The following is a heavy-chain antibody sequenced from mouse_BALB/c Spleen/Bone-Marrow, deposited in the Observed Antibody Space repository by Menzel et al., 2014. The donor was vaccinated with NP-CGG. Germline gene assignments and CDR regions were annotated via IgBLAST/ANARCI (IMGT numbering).Heavy chain of an antibody. CDR3: TRSRRAMDY. CDR1: GYTFTSYY. CDR2: INPSNGGT. Sequence: VQLVESGAELVKPGASVKLSCKASGYTFTSYYIYWVKQRPGQGLERIGGINPSNGGTNFNEKFKSKATLTVDKSSSTAYMQLSSLTSEDSAVYYCTRSRRAMDYWGQGTSVTVSS. D-gene: IGHD2-12*01. V-gene: IGHV1S81*02. J-gene: IGHJ4*01.